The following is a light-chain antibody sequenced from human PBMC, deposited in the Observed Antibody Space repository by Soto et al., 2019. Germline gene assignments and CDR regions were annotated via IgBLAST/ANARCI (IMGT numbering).Light chain of an antibody. CDR1: SSDVGNYNY. CDR3: SSFTRRTPYV. CDR2: NVN. Sequence: QSALTQSASVSGSPGQSITISCTGTSSDVGNYNYVSWYQQHPGEVPKLIIFNVNDRPSGVSNRFSGSKSGNTASPTISGLQAEDEADYYCSSFTRRTPYVFGTGTKLTAL. J-gene: IGLJ1*01. V-gene: IGLV2-14*01.